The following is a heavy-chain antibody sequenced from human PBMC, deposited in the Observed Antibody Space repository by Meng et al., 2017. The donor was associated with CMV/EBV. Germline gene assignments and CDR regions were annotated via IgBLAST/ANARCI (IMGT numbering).Heavy chain of an antibody. J-gene: IGHJ5*02. D-gene: IGHD5-18*01. CDR2: IYYSGGT. CDR3: ARDMDSYGYGS. CDR1: GGSISSYY. Sequence: SETLSLTCTVSGGSISSYYWSWIRQPPGKGLEWIGYIYYSGGTNYNPSLKSRVTISVDTSKNQFSLKLSSVTAADTAVYYCARDMDSYGYGSWGQGTLVTVSS. V-gene: IGHV4-59*01.